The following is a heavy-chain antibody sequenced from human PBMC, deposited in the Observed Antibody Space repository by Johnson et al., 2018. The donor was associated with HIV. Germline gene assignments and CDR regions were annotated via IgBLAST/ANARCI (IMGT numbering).Heavy chain of an antibody. J-gene: IGHJ3*02. CDR1: GFTFSSYG. CDR3: ARGLLWFGELLEAFDI. D-gene: IGHD3-10*01. CDR2: IRYDGSNK. V-gene: IGHV3-30*02. Sequence: VQLVEFGGGVVQPGGSLRLSCAASGFTFSSYGMHWVRQAPGKGLEWVAFIRYDGSNKYYADSVKGRFTISRDNSKNPLYLQMNSLRDEDTAVYYCARGLLWFGELLEAFDIWGQGTMVTVSS.